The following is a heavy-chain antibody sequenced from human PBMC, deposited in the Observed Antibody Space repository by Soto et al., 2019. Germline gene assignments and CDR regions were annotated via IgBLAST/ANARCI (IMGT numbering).Heavy chain of an antibody. D-gene: IGHD4-17*01. CDR3: ARESSSTVTTGGGGSAKDY. CDR2: ISYDGTNR. CDR1: GLTFSNYA. Sequence: QVHLVESGGGVVQPGRSLRLSCAASGLTFSNYAMHWVRQAPGKGLEWVAFISYDGTNRCYPDSVKGRFTISRDNSKNTQYLQMNSLKTEDTAVYYCARESSSTVTTGGGGSAKDYWGQGTLVTVSS. J-gene: IGHJ4*02. V-gene: IGHV3-30-3*01.